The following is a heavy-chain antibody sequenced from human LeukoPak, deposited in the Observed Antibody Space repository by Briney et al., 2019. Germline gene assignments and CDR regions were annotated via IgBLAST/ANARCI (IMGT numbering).Heavy chain of an antibody. CDR1: GGTFSSYA. J-gene: IGHJ4*02. Sequence: ASVNVSCKASGGTFSSYAISWVRQAPGQGLEWMGGIIPIFGTANYAQKFQGRVTITADESTSTAYMELSSLRSEDTAVYYCAREAPPAPGSGSYPYYFDYWGQGTLVTVSS. CDR2: IIPIFGTA. V-gene: IGHV1-69*13. D-gene: IGHD3-10*01. CDR3: AREAPPAPGSGSYPYYFDY.